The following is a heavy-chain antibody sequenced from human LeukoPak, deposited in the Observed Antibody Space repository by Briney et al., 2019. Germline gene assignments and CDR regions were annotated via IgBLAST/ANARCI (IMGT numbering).Heavy chain of an antibody. CDR2: IYYSGST. CDR1: GGSISSYY. J-gene: IGHJ4*02. Sequence: SETLSLTCTVSGGSISSYYWSWIRQPPGKGLEWIGYIYYSGSTYYNPSLKSRVTISVDRSKNQFSLKLSAVTAADTAVYYCATSRDGYNRALDYWGQGTLVTVPS. CDR3: ATSRDGYNRALDY. D-gene: IGHD5-24*01. V-gene: IGHV4-59*12.